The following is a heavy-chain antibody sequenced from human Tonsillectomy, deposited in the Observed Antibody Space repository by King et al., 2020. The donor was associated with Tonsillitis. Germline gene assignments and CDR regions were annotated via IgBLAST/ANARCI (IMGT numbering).Heavy chain of an antibody. CDR2: IAYDASYE. D-gene: IGHD3-16*01. J-gene: IGHJ2*01. V-gene: IGHV3-30*18. CDR3: AKDRIGLSDWYFDL. Sequence: VQLVESGGGVVQPGRSLRLSCAASGFTFSNYGMHWVRQAPGKGLEWVALIAYDASYENYADSVKGRFAISRDNSKNTLYLEMNSQRVEDTAVYYCAKDRIGLSDWYFDLWGRGTLVTVSS. CDR1: GFTFSNYG.